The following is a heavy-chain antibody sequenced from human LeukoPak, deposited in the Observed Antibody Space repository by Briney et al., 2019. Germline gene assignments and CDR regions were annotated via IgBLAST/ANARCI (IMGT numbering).Heavy chain of an antibody. Sequence: GGSLRLSCAASGFTFDDYGMSWVRQAPGKGLEWVSGINWNGGSTGYADSVKGRFTISRDNAKNSLYLQMNSLRAEDTALYYCARAGDDYVWGSYDYWGQGTLVTVSS. J-gene: IGHJ4*02. D-gene: IGHD3-16*01. CDR3: ARAGDDYVWGSYDY. CDR2: INWNGGST. V-gene: IGHV3-20*04. CDR1: GFTFDDYG.